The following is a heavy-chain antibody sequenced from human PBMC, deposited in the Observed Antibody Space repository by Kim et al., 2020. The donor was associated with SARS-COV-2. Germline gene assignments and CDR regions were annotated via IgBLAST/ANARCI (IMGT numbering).Heavy chain of an antibody. V-gene: IGHV3-15*01. CDR3: TKDLHGYGDLDF. D-gene: IGHD4-17*01. J-gene: IGHJ4*02. Sequence: EDAAQVKRRFHNSREDSKKTLYLQMSSLKPEDTAVYYCTKDLHGYGDLDFWGQGTLVTVSS.